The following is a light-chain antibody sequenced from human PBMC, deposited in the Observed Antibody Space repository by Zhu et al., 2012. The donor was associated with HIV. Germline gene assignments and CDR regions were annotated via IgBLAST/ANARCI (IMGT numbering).Light chain of an antibody. CDR3: QQYNNT. V-gene: IGKV3D-15*03. J-gene: IGKJ2*01. CDR2: GAS. CDR1: QSVSRS. Sequence: EIVMTQSPATLSVSPGERATLSCRASQSVSRSLAWYQQKPGQAPRLLIYGASIRATGIPARFSGSGSGTEFTLTITILQSEDFAVYYCQQYNNTFGQGTKLEIK.